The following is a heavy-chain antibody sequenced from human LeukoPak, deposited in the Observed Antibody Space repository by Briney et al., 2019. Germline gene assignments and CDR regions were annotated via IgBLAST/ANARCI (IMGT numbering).Heavy chain of an antibody. Sequence: GGSLRLSCAASGFTFSSYSMNWVRQAPGKGLEWVAVIWYDGSNEYYADSVKGRFTISRDNSKNTLYLQMNSLRAEDTAVYYCARGGRYCSSSSCHLGDYWGQGTLVTVSS. CDR3: ARGGRYCSSSSCHLGDY. CDR1: GFTFSSYS. J-gene: IGHJ4*02. D-gene: IGHD2-2*01. CDR2: IWYDGSNE. V-gene: IGHV3-33*08.